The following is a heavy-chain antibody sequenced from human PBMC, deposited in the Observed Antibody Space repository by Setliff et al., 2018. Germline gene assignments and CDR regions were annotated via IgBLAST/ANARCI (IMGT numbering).Heavy chain of an antibody. CDR1: GYTSSSYA. D-gene: IGHD1-26*01. V-gene: IGHV3-23*01. Sequence: GGSLRLSCAASGYTSSSYAMTWVRQAPGKGLGWVSIISASGDTTYYADSVKGRFTISRDNSKNTLYLQMNSLRAEDTAVYYCCSGSYLFVYWGQGSLVTVSS. CDR2: ISASGDTT. J-gene: IGHJ4*02. CDR3: CSGSYLFVY.